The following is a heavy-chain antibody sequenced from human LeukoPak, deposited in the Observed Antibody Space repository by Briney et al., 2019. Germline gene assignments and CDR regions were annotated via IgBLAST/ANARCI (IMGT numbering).Heavy chain of an antibody. CDR2: ISYDGSNK. CDR3: AKPAYYDSSGYFDY. V-gene: IGHV3-30*18. J-gene: IGHJ4*02. D-gene: IGHD3-22*01. CDR1: GFTFSSYG. Sequence: KTGGSLRLSCAASGFTFSSYGMHWVRQAPGKGLEWVAVISYDGSNKYYADSVKGRFTISRDNSKNTLYLQMNSLRAEDTAVYYCAKPAYYDSSGYFDYWGQRTLVTVSS.